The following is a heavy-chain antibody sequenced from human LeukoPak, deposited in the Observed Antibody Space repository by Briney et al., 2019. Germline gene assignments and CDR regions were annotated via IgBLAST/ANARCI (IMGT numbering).Heavy chain of an antibody. CDR1: GGSISSGSYY. CDR2: IYTSGST. V-gene: IGHV4-61*02. Sequence: ASETLSLTCTVSGGSISSGSYYWSWIRQPAGKGLEWIGRIYTSGSTNYNPSLKSRVTISVDTSKNQFSLKLSSVTAADTAVYYCARSTAWQQLDYWGQGTLATVSS. J-gene: IGHJ4*02. D-gene: IGHD6-13*01. CDR3: ARSTAWQQLDY.